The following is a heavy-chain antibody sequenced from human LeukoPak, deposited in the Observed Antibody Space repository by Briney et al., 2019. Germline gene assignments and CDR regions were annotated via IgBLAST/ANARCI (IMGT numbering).Heavy chain of an antibody. CDR2: INPNSGGT. CDR3: ARDGGVASMSSSPGY. CDR1: GYTFTGYY. Sequence: GASVKVSCKASGYTFTGYYVHWVRQAPGQGLEWMGWINPNSGGTNYAQKFQGRVTITRDTSISTAYMELSRLRSDDTAVYYCARDGGVASMSSSPGYWGQGTLVTVSS. J-gene: IGHJ4*02. D-gene: IGHD6-13*01. V-gene: IGHV1-2*02.